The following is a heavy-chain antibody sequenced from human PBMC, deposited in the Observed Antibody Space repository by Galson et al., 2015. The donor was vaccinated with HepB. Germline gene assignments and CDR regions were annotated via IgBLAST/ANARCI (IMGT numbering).Heavy chain of an antibody. V-gene: IGHV7-4-1*02. CDR2: INTNTGNP. CDR1: GYTFTSYA. CDR3: ARGEILAVAGHWYFDL. Sequence: SVKVSCKASGYTFTSYAMNWVRQAPGQGLEWMGWINTNTGNPTYAQGFTGRFVFSLDTSVSTAYLQISSLKAEDTAVYYCARGEILAVAGHWYFDLWGRGTLVTVSS. D-gene: IGHD6-19*01. J-gene: IGHJ2*01.